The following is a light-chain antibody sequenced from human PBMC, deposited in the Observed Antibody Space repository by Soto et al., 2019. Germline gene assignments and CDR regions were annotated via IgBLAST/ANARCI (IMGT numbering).Light chain of an antibody. CDR1: SSDVGAYNY. CDR3: SSYASTSTAV. J-gene: IGLJ1*01. CDR2: EVN. Sequence: QSALTQPASVSVSPGQSITISCTGTSSDVGAYNYVSWYQQHPGKAPKLMIYEVNYRPSGVSNRFSGSKSGITASLTISGLQAEDEADYYCSSYASTSTAVFGSGTKVTVL. V-gene: IGLV2-14*01.